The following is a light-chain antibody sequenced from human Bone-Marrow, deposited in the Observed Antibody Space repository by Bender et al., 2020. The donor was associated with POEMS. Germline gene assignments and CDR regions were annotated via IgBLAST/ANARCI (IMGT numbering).Light chain of an antibody. CDR3: AGWDDRLSAVL. V-gene: IGLV2-8*01. J-gene: IGLJ2*01. CDR1: SSDVGDYNY. CDR2: EVS. Sequence: QSALTQPPSASGSPGQSVTISCTGSSSDVGDYNYVSWYQQHPGKAPKLMIFEVSKRPSGVPDRFSGSKSGNTASLAISGLRSEDEANYFCAGWDDRLSAVLFGEGTKVTVL.